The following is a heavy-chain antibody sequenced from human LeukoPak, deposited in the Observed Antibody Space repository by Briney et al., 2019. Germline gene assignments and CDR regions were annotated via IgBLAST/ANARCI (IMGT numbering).Heavy chain of an antibody. J-gene: IGHJ4*02. V-gene: IGHV4-59*08. CDR1: GGSISSLY. Sequence: SETLSLTCSVSGGSISSLYWSWIREPPGKGLEWIGYIYYTGSTNYNPSLKSRVTIFVDMSKNQFSLRLSSVTAADTALYYCARHRAYSSSSPFDYWGQGTLVTVSS. D-gene: IGHD6-6*01. CDR2: IYYTGST. CDR3: ARHRAYSSSSPFDY.